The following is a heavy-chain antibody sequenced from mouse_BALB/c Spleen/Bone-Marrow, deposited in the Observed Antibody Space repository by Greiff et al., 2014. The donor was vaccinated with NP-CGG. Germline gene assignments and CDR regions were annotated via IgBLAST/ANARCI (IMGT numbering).Heavy chain of an antibody. CDR2: IYPGNVNT. CDR1: GYTFTSYY. V-gene: IGHV1S56*01. CDR3: ARDTMDY. Sequence: QVQLQQSGPELVKPGASVRISCEASGYTFTSYYIHWVKQRPGQGLEWIGWIYPGNVNTKYNEKFKGKATLTADESSSTAYMQLSSLTSEDSAVYFCARDTMDYWGQGTSVTVSS. J-gene: IGHJ4*01.